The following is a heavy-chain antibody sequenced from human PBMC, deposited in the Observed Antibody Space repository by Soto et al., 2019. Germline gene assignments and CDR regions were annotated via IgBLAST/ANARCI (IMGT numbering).Heavy chain of an antibody. V-gene: IGHV3-15*01. Sequence: GGSLRLSCAASGITLSDGWMSWVRQAPRKGLEWVARIKSRTDGGTTDYAAPVKGRFSISRDDSQNSLYLQMNSLRAEDTAVYYCARDQPGYSYGYGLGYWGQGTLVTVSS. CDR1: GITLSDGW. D-gene: IGHD5-18*01. J-gene: IGHJ4*02. CDR3: ARDQPGYSYGYGLGY. CDR2: IKSRTDGGTT.